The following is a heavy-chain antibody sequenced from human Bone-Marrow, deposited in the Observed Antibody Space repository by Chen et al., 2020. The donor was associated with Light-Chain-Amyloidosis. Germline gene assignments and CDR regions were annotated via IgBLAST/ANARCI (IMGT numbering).Heavy chain of an antibody. CDR2: IYPDDSDA. CDR3: ARRRDGYNFDY. J-gene: IGHJ4*02. CDR1: GDTFPKYW. D-gene: IGHD5-12*01. Sequence: EGKREKGGGEGKKTGEARKNSCKGSGDTFPKYWIGWVRQMPGKGLEWMGVIYPDDSDARYSPSFEGHLPLSPHPSLPPSSLPSPLLPSSDTAMYYCARRRDGYNFDYWGQGTLVTVSS. V-gene: IGHV5-51*01.